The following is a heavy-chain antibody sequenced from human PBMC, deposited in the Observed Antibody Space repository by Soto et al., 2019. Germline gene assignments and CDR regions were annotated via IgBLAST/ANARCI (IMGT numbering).Heavy chain of an antibody. V-gene: IGHV4-59*01. CDR1: GGSISSYY. CDR2: IYYSGST. J-gene: IGHJ4*02. D-gene: IGHD4-17*01. Sequence: SETLSLTCTVSGGSISSYYWRWIRQPPGKGLEWIGYIYYSGSTNYNPSLKSRVTISVDTSKNQFSLKLSSVTAADTAVYYCARSHLVPAVTFDYWGQGTLVTVSS. CDR3: ARSHLVPAVTFDY.